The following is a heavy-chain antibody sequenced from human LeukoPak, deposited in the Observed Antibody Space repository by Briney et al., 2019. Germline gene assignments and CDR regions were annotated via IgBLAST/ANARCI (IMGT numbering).Heavy chain of an antibody. CDR2: IRSGGINK. CDR3: AKDLRSDGTYYDY. V-gene: IGHV3-30*02. D-gene: IGHD2-15*01. CDR1: GFTFSNYG. Sequence: GGSLRLSCEASGFTFSNYGTHWVRQAPGKGLEWVAFIRSGGINKYYADSVKGRFTISRDNSQNTLFLQMNSLRAEDTALYYCAKDLRSDGTYYDYWGQGTLVTVSP. J-gene: IGHJ4*02.